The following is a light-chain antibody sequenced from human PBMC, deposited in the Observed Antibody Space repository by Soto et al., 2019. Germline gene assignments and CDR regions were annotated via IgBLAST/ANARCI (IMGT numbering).Light chain of an antibody. CDR1: SGDSSYI. CDR3: ETWDSNTRV. J-gene: IGLJ3*02. Sequence: QLVLTQSSSASASLGSSVKLTCSRSSGDSSYIIAWHQQQPGKAPRYLMKLEGSGSYNKGSGVPDRFSGSSSGADRYLTISNLQFEDEADYYCETWDSNTRVFGGGTKVTVL. V-gene: IGLV4-60*02. CDR2: LEGSGSY.